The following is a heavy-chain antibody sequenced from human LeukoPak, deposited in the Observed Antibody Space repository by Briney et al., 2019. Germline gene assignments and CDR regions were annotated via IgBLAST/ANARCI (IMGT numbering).Heavy chain of an antibody. Sequence: GGSLRLSCAACGFTFSRFDMRCVRQATGKGLEWVSFVGTAGDTYYPGSVKGQFTFSRENAKNSLYLQMNSLRVGDTAVYYCAKVRDSSGSIDYWGQGTLVTVSS. CDR3: AKVRDSSGSIDY. CDR1: GFTFSRFD. D-gene: IGHD3-22*01. J-gene: IGHJ4*02. V-gene: IGHV3-13*03. CDR2: VGTAGDT.